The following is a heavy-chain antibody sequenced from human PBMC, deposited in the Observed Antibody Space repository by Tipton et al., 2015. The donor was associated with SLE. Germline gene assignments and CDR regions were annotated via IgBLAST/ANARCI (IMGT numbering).Heavy chain of an antibody. CDR2: ISSSGSTI. V-gene: IGHV3-11*01. CDR1: GFTFSDYY. Sequence: SLRLSCAASGFTFSDYYMSWIRQAPGKGLEWVSYISSSGSTIYYADSVKGRFTISRDNAKNSLYLQMNSLRAEDTAMYYCARVKDYASCDYWGQGTLVTVSS. D-gene: IGHD4-17*01. J-gene: IGHJ4*02. CDR3: ARVKDYASCDY.